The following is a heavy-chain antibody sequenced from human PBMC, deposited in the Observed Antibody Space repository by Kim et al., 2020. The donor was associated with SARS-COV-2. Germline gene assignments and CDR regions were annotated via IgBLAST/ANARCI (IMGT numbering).Heavy chain of an antibody. D-gene: IGHD3-3*02. CDR2: IRSKANSYAT. V-gene: IGHV3-73*01. Sequence: GGSLRLSCAASGFSFSDSAMHWVRQASGKGLEWVGRIRSKANSYATTYAASVKGRFTISRDDSKNVAYLQMNSLKTQDTAVHYCTCVHGTTLAFWDAYD. J-gene: IGHJ3*02. CDR3: TCVHGTTLAFWDAYD. CDR1: GFSFSDSA.